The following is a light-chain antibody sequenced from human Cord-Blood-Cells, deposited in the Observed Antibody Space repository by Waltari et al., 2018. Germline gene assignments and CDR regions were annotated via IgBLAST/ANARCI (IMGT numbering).Light chain of an antibody. J-gene: IGKJ1*01. CDR3: QQYNNWPPWT. CDR1: QSVSSN. V-gene: IGKV3-15*01. CDR2: GAS. Sequence: CRASQSVSSNLAWYQQKPGQAPRLLIYGASTRATGIPARFSGSGSGTEFTLTISSLQSEDFAVYYCQQYNNWPPWTFGQGTKVEIK.